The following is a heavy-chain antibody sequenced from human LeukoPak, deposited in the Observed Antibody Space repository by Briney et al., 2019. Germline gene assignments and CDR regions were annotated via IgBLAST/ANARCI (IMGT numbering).Heavy chain of an antibody. D-gene: IGHD6-19*01. V-gene: IGHV4-59*01. CDR2: IYYSGST. CDR3: ARYSGWRYYFDY. Sequence: PSETLSLTCTVSGDSISNYYWSWLRQPPGKGLEWIGYIYYSGSTNYSPSLKSRVSISVDTSKNQFSLKLSSVTAADTAVYYCARYSGWRYYFDYWGQGTLVTVSS. J-gene: IGHJ4*02. CDR1: GDSISNYY.